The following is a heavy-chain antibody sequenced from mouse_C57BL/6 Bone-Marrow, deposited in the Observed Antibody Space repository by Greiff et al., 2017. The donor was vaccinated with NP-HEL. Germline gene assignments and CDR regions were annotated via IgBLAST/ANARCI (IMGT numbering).Heavy chain of an antibody. V-gene: IGHV1-82*01. Sequence: VQLQQSGPELVKPGASVKISCKASGYAFSSSWMNWVKQRPGKGLEWIGRIYPGDGDTNYNGKFKGKATLTADKSSSTAYMQLSSLTSEDAAGDFCCPYDYDRVAYWGQGTLVTVSA. CDR2: IYPGDGDT. J-gene: IGHJ3*01. D-gene: IGHD2-4*01. CDR3: CPYDYDRVAY. CDR1: GYAFSSSW.